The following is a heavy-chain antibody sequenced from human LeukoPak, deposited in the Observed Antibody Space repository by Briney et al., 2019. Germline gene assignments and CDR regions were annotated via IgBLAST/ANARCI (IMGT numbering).Heavy chain of an antibody. V-gene: IGHV3-23*01. D-gene: IGHD6-19*01. J-gene: IGHJ4*02. CDR3: AKRLMYSNGWYYFDY. Sequence: GGSLRLSCAASGFTFSSHAMSWARQAPGKGLEWVSGISGSGGSTYYADSVKGRFTISRDNSKNTLYLQMNSLRAEDTAVYYCAKRLMYSNGWYYFDYWGQGTLVTVSS. CDR2: ISGSGGST. CDR1: GFTFSSHA.